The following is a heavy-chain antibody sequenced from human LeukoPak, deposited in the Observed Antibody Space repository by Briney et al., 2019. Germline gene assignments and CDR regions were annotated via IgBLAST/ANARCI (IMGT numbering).Heavy chain of an antibody. CDR3: ARFDSKSDIVVVPAAVFDY. J-gene: IGHJ4*02. CDR2: INPNSGGT. Sequence: ASVKVSCKASGYTFTGYYMHWVRQAPGQGLEWMGWINPNSGGTNYAQKFQGRVTMSRDTSISTAYMELSRLRSDDTAVYYCARFDSKSDIVVVPAAVFDYWGQGTLVTVSS. D-gene: IGHD2-2*01. V-gene: IGHV1-2*02. CDR1: GYTFTGYY.